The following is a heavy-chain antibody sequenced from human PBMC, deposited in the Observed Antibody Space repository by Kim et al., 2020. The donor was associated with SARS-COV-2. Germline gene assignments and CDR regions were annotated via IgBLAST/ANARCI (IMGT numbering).Heavy chain of an antibody. D-gene: IGHD3-10*01. CDR1: GVSLTNYA. CDR3: AKDQSGSVPDIRYYYSYGKDV. Sequence: GGSLRLSCAATGVSLTNYAMNWVRQTPGKGLEWVSQISGGGYTTLYADSVKGRFTISRDNSKNMVFLQMNSLRAEDTAVYYCAKDQSGSVPDIRYYYSYGKDVWGKGPADSV. CDR2: ISGGGYTT. J-gene: IGHJ6*04. V-gene: IGHV3-23*01.